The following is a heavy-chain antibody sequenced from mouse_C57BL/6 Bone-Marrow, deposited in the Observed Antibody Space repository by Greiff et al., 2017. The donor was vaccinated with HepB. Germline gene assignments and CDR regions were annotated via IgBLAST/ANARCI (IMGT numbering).Heavy chain of an antibody. CDR3: ASLTTGGTWFAY. CDR2: IWSGGST. CDR1: GFSLTSYG. J-gene: IGHJ3*01. Sequence: VQLQQSGPGLVQPSQSLSITCTVSGFSLTSYGVHWVRPSPGKGLEWLGVIWSGGSTDYNAAFISRLSISKDNSKSQVFFKMNSLQADDTAIYYCASLTTGGTWFAYWGQGTLVTVSA. V-gene: IGHV2-2*01. D-gene: IGHD1-1*01.